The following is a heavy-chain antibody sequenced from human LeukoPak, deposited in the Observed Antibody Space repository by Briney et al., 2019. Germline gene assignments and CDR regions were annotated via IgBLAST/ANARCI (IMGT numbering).Heavy chain of an antibody. J-gene: IGHJ6*02. Sequence: SETLSLTCAVFGGSFCDYYWRWIRQPPGKGLEWIGEINQSGSPNYNPSLKSRVTISVDTSKNQSSLRLSSVTAADTAVYYCARAGLRFFDWSQNYDYGMDVWGQGTTVTVSS. CDR3: ARAGLRFFDWSQNYDYGMDV. V-gene: IGHV4-34*01. CDR2: INQSGSP. D-gene: IGHD3-9*01. CDR1: GGSFCDYY.